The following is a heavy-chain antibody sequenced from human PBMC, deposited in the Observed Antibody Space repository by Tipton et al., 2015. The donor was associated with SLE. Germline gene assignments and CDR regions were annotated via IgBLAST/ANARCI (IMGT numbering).Heavy chain of an antibody. V-gene: IGHV3-74*01. CDR1: GFTFSIYA. J-gene: IGHJ6*02. D-gene: IGHD3-10*01. CDR3: ASLLWFRVYYYGMDV. CDR2: INSDGSST. Sequence: SLRLSCEASGFTFSIYAMNWVRQAPGKGLVWVSRINSDGSSTSYADSVKGRFTISRDNAKNTLYLQMNSLRAEDTAVYYCASLLWFRVYYYGMDVWGQGTTVTVSS.